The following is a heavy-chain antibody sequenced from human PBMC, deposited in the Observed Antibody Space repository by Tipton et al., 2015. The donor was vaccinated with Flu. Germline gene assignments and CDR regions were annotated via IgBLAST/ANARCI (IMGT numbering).Heavy chain of an antibody. J-gene: IGHJ5*02. CDR1: GDSITSSSFY. CDR3: ARDRYDILTGSFSWFDP. D-gene: IGHD3-9*01. V-gene: IGHV4-39*07. CDR2: VSHSGST. Sequence: LRLSCTVSGDSITSSSFYWGWIRQPPGKGLEWIGSVSHSGSTSYNPSLKSRFVMSIDTSKSQFSLTLRSVTAADTAVYYCARDRYDILTGSFSWFDPWGQGTLVTVPS.